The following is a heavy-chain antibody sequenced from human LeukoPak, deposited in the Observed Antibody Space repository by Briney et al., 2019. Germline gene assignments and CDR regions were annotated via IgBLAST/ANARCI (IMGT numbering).Heavy chain of an antibody. D-gene: IGHD5-18*01. Sequence: PGGSLRLSXAASGFTFSSYAMSWVRQAPGKGLEWVSAISGSGGSTYYADSVNGRFTISRDNSKNTLYLQMNSLRAEDTAVYYCAKVRIGRSYGSPFDYWGQGTLVTVSS. J-gene: IGHJ4*02. CDR2: ISGSGGST. V-gene: IGHV3-23*01. CDR1: GFTFSSYA. CDR3: AKVRIGRSYGSPFDY.